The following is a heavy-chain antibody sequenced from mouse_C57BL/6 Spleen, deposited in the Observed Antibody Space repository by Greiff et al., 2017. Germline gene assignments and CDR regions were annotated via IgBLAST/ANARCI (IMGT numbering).Heavy chain of an antibody. CDR1: GYTFTDYY. V-gene: IGHV1-84*01. Sequence: QVQLQQSGPELVKPGASVKISCKASGYTFTDYYINWVKQRPGQGLEWIGWIYPGSGNTKYNEKFKGKATLTVDTSSSTAYMQLSSLTSEDSAVYFCARSKGFITTVVAPMDYWGQGTSVTVSS. D-gene: IGHD1-1*01. CDR2: IYPGSGNT. CDR3: ARSKGFITTVVAPMDY. J-gene: IGHJ4*01.